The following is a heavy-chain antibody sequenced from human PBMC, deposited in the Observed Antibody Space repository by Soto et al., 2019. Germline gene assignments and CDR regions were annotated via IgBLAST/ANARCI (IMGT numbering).Heavy chain of an antibody. J-gene: IGHJ6*02. Sequence: QVQLQQWGAGLLKPSETLSLTCAVYGGSFSGYYWSWIRQPPGKGLEWIGEINHSGSTNYNPSLKSLVTISVDTSKTQFSRKLSSVTAADTAVYYCARGLWERVRGVIGMDVWGQGTTVTVSS. V-gene: IGHV4-34*01. CDR2: INHSGST. CDR1: GGSFSGYY. D-gene: IGHD3-10*01. CDR3: ARGLWERVRGVIGMDV.